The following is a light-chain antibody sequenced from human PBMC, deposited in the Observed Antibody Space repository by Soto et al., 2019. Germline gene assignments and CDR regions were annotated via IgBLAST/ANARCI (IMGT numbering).Light chain of an antibody. CDR2: GAS. CDR1: QSVNSN. Sequence: ETVTPQSPATLSVSPGGRASLSCRASQSVNSNLAWYQQKLGQAPRVLIYGASTRATGIPDRFSGSGSGTEFILTICSLQSEDFAVYYCQEYNTWPWTFGQGTKVDIK. V-gene: IGKV3-15*01. CDR3: QEYNTWPWT. J-gene: IGKJ1*01.